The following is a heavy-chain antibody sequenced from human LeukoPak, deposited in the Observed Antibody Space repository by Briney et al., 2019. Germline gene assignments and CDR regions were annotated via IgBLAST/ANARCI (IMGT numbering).Heavy chain of an antibody. CDR3: ARGFTGSGSYYNPPTDY. CDR2: ISAYNGNT. J-gene: IGHJ4*02. V-gene: IGHV1-18*01. D-gene: IGHD3-10*01. CDR1: GYTFTSYG. Sequence: ASVKVSCKASGYTFTSYGISWVRQAPGQGLEWMGWISAYNGNTNYAQKLQGRVTMTTDTSTSTAYMELRSLRSDDTAVYYCARGFTGSGSYYNPPTDYWGQGTLVTVSS.